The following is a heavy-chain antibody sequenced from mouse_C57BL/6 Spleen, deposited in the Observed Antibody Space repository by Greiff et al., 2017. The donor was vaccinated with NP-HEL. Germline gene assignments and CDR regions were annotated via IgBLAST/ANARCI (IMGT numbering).Heavy chain of an antibody. CDR1: GFTFSDYG. CDR2: ISSGSSTI. V-gene: IGHV5-17*01. CDR3: ARPYYGSSPAWFAY. J-gene: IGHJ3*01. D-gene: IGHD1-1*01. Sequence: EVKLMESGGGLVKPGGSLKLSCAASGFTFSDYGMHWVRQAPEKGLEWVAYISSGSSTIYYADKVKCRFTISRDNAKNTLFLQMTILRSEDTAMYYCARPYYGSSPAWFAYWGQGTLVTVSA.